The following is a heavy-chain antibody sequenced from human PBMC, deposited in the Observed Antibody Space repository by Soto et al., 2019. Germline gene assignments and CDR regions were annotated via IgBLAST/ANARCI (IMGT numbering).Heavy chain of an antibody. CDR3: ARALIGLLWYGESGPGVNFDY. Sequence: ASVKVSCKASGYTFTSYYMHWVRQAPGQGLEWMGIINPSGGSTSYAQKFQGRVTMTRDTSTSTVYMELNSLRVEDTAIYYCARALIGLLWYGESGPGVNFDYWGQGTLVTVSS. CDR1: GYTFTSYY. D-gene: IGHD3-10*01. J-gene: IGHJ4*02. CDR2: INPSGGST. V-gene: IGHV1-46*01.